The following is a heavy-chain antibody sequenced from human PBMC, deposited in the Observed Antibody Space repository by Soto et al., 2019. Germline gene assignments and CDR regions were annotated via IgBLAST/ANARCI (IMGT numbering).Heavy chain of an antibody. CDR1: GGSISSYY. J-gene: IGHJ6*02. D-gene: IGHD3-22*01. CDR2: IYYSGST. V-gene: IGHV4-59*01. Sequence: PSETLSLTCTVSGGSISSYYWSWIRQPPGKGLEWIGYIYYSGSTNYNPSLKSRVTIPVDTSKNQFSLKLSSVTAADTAVYYCARDRGVRPGWYDSSGYTLYYYGMDVWGQGTTVTVSS. CDR3: ARDRGVRPGWYDSSGYTLYYYGMDV.